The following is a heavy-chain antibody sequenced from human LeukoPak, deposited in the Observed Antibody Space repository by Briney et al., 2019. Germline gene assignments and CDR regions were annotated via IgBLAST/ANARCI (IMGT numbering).Heavy chain of an antibody. Sequence: ASVKVSCKASGGTFTSYAIRWVRQAPGEGVERMGGSVPIFGRAKYAQKFHGRVTSTTDEATSRAYMELRSLRSEDTAVYYCARHYGSESYHQYYYYYYMDVWGKGTTVTVSS. CDR3: ARHYGSESYHQYYYYYYMDV. V-gene: IGHV1-69*05. J-gene: IGHJ6*03. CDR2: SVPIFGRA. D-gene: IGHD3-10*01. CDR1: GGTFTSYA.